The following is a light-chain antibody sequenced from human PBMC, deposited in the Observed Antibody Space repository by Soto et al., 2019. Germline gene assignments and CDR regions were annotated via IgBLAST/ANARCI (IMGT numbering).Light chain of an antibody. CDR1: SGHSSYA. J-gene: IGLJ2*01. V-gene: IGLV4-69*01. CDR2: LNSDGSH. CDR3: QTWGSGIRVV. Sequence: QPVLTQSPSASAFLGASVKLTCTLSSGHSSYAIAWHQQQPEKGPRYLMKLNSDGSHRKGDGIPDRFPGSSSGAERYLTISSLQSEDEADYYCQTWGSGIRVVFGGGTKLTVL.